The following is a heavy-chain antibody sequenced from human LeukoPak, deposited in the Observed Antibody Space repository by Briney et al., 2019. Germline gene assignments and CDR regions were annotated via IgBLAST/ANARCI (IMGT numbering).Heavy chain of an antibody. CDR3: ASNQGMGAYFDS. D-gene: IGHD1-26*01. CDR2: IYHDGNT. Sequence: PSETLSLTCGVSGGSINSGDWWTWVRQPPGKGLEWIGEIYHDGNTYYNPSLESRVTISVDKSKNQFSLTLSSVTAADTAVYYCASNQGMGAYFDSWGPGTLVTVSS. J-gene: IGHJ4*02. CDR1: GGSINSGDW. V-gene: IGHV4-4*02.